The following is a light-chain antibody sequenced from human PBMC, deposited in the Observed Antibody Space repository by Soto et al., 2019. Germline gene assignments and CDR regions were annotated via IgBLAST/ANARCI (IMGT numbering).Light chain of an antibody. CDR3: QQYGSSPYT. CDR2: GAS. J-gene: IGKJ2*01. V-gene: IGKV3-20*01. CDR1: QSVRNSY. Sequence: EILLAQSPGTLSLSPGERATLSCRASQSVRNSYLAWYQQKPGQAPRLLIYGASGRATGIPDRFSGSGSGTEFTLTISILEPEYFAVYYWQQYGSSPYTFGQGTKLEI.